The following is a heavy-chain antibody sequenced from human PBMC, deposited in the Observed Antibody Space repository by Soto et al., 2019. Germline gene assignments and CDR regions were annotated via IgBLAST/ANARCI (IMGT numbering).Heavy chain of an antibody. V-gene: IGHV4-39*07. J-gene: IGHJ4*02. Sequence: SETLSLTCTVSGGSVSSGTYYWSWIRQPPGKGLEWIGEINHSGSTNYNPSLKSRVTISVDTSKNQFSLKLSSVTAADTAVYYCARGPPTTTGRYYYDSSGYAFDYWGQGTLVTVSS. CDR2: INHSGST. D-gene: IGHD3-22*01. CDR1: GGSVSSGTYY. CDR3: ARGPPTTTGRYYYDSSGYAFDY.